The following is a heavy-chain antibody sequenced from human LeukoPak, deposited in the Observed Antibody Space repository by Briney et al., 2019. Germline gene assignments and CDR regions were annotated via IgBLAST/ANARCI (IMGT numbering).Heavy chain of an antibody. J-gene: IGHJ4*02. V-gene: IGHV3-21*01. CDR2: ISGSSIYI. CDR3: ARRWFGRGGVDY. D-gene: IGHD3-10*01. Sequence: PGGSLRLSCTASGFTFSTYSMNWVRQAPGKGLEWVSSISGSSIYIYYADSVKGRFTISRDNAKNSLYLQMNSLRAEDTAVYYCARRWFGRGGVDYWGQGTLVTVSS. CDR1: GFTFSTYS.